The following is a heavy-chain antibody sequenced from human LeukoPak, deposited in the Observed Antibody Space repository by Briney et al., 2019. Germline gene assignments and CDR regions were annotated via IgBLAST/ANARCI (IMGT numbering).Heavy chain of an antibody. D-gene: IGHD2/OR15-2a*01. V-gene: IGHV3-15*01. CDR3: ATGFSSTSHDGY. CDR1: GCTFSDAW. Sequence: PGGSLRLSCAASGCTFSDAWMTWVRQTPGKGLEWVGRIKQIRNGGTTDYAAPVKGRFTMSRDDSISTLYLQMNSLKTEDTAVYYCATGFSSTSHDGYWGQGTLVTISS. J-gene: IGHJ4*02. CDR2: IKQIRNGGTT.